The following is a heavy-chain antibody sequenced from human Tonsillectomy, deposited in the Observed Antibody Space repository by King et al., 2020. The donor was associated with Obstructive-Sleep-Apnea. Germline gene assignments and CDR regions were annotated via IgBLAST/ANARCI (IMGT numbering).Heavy chain of an antibody. CDR2: ISSSSSHI. Sequence: VQLVESGGGLVKPGGSLRLSCAASGFSFSGYRMNWVRQASGKGLEWVSSISSSSSHIYYADSVKGRFTISRDNAENSLYLQMSSLRAEDTAVYFCATEDYGEYGMDVWGQGTTVTVSS. D-gene: IGHD4-17*01. CDR1: GFSFSGYR. V-gene: IGHV3-21*01. J-gene: IGHJ6*02. CDR3: ATEDYGEYGMDV.